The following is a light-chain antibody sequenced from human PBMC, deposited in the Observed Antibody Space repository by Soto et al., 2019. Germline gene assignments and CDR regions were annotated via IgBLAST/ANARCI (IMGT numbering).Light chain of an antibody. J-gene: IGKJ2*01. CDR3: LQRSNWPRT. V-gene: IGKV3-11*01. CDR1: QSVSSS. CDR2: DAS. Sequence: EIVLTQSPATLSLSPGERATLSCRASQSVSSSLAWFQHKPGQAPRLLIYDASNRATGIPARFSGSGSGTDYTLTISSLEPEDFSIYYCLQRSNWPRTFGQGTKLEIK.